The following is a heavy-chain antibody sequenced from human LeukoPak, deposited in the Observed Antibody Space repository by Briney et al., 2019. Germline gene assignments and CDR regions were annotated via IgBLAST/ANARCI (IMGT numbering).Heavy chain of an antibody. J-gene: IGHJ6*02. CDR3: ARESYYDILTGYYTSGMDV. CDR2: IWYDGSNK. Sequence: GGSLRLSCAASGFTFSSYSMNWVRQAPGKGLEWVAVIWYDGSNKYYADSVKGRFTISRDNSKNTLYLQMNSLRAEDTAVYYCARESYYDILTGYYTSGMDVWGQGTTVTVSS. D-gene: IGHD3-9*01. CDR1: GFTFSSYS. V-gene: IGHV3-33*08.